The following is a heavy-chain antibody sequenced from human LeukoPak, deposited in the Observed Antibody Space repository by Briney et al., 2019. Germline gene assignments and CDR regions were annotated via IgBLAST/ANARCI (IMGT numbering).Heavy chain of an antibody. CDR1: GYSFTSYW. J-gene: IGHJ4*02. Sequence: GESLKISCKGSGYSFTSYWIGWVRQMPGKGLEWMGIIYPGDSDTRYSPSFQGQVTISADRSISTAYLQWSSLKASDTATYYCARHLAYCGGDCPFDYWGQGTLVTVSS. D-gene: IGHD2-21*02. CDR3: ARHLAYCGGDCPFDY. V-gene: IGHV5-51*01. CDR2: IYPGDSDT.